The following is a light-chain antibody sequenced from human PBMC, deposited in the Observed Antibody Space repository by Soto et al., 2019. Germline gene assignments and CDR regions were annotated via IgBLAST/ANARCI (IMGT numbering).Light chain of an antibody. V-gene: IGKV1D-8*03. CDR3: QQFNNYPHIT. CDR1: QGISSY. J-gene: IGKJ5*01. Sequence: VIWITQSPSLLSASTRDRVTISCRMSQGISSYLAWYQQKPGKAPELLIYAASSLESGVPSRFSGSGSGTDFTLTISSLRPEDFATYYCQQFNNYPHITFGQGTRLEIK. CDR2: AAS.